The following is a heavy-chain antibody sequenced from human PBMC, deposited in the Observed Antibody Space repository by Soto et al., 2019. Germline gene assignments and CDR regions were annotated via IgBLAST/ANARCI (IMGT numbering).Heavy chain of an antibody. Sequence: SVKVSCKASGGTFSSYAISWVRQAPGQGLEWMGGIIPIFGTANYAQKFQGRVTITADESTSTAYMELSSLRSEDTAVYYCARGRIVVVVAATPRYYGMDVWGQGTTVTVSS. CDR2: IIPIFGTA. J-gene: IGHJ6*02. CDR3: ARGRIVVVVAATPRYYGMDV. D-gene: IGHD2-15*01. CDR1: GGTFSSYA. V-gene: IGHV1-69*13.